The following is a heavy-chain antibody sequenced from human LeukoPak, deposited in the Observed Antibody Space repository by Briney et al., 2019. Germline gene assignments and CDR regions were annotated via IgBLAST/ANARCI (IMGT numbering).Heavy chain of an antibody. V-gene: IGHV4-4*07. CDR3: ARLLYYYDSSGYFRDPNWFDP. CDR2: IYTSGST. J-gene: IGHJ5*02. CDR1: GGSISSYY. D-gene: IGHD3-22*01. Sequence: SETLSLTCTVSGGSISSYYWSWIRQPAGKGLEWIGRIYTSGSTNYNPSLKSRVTMSVDTSKNQFSLKLSSATAADTAVYYCARLLYYYDSSGYFRDPNWFDPWGQGTLVTVSS.